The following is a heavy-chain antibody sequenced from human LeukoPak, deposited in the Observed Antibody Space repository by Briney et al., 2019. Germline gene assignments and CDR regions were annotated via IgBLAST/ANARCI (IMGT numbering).Heavy chain of an antibody. CDR1: ELTLSDHY. CDR2: INHSGST. CDR3: ARPRHSIANLNYFDY. V-gene: IGHV4-34*01. Sequence: GSLRLSCTASELTLSDHYIDWFRQAPGKGLEWIGDINHSGSTNYNPSLKSRVTISVDTSKSHFSLKLSSVTAADTAVYYCARPRHSIANLNYFDYWGQGTLVTVSS. J-gene: IGHJ4*02. D-gene: IGHD3-3*02.